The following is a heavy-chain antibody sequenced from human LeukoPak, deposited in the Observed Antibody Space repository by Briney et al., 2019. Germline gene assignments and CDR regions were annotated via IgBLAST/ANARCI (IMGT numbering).Heavy chain of an antibody. CDR3: ARQSSGWIDY. CDR1: GGSISSYY. Sequence: PSETLSLTCTVYGGSISSYYWSWIRHPPGKGLEWIGYIYYSGSTNYNPSLKSRVTISVDTSKNQFSLKLSSVTAADTAVYYCARQSSGWIDYWGQGTLVTVSS. CDR2: IYYSGST. D-gene: IGHD6-19*01. V-gene: IGHV4-59*08. J-gene: IGHJ4*02.